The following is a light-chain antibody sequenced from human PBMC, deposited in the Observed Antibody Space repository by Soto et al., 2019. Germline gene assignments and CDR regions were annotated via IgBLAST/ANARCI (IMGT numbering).Light chain of an antibody. CDR1: QSVSSY. CDR3: QQRSNWPPLT. J-gene: IGKJ4*01. Sequence: EIVLTQSPATLSLSPGERATLSCRASQSVSSYLAWYQQKPGQATRLLIDDASNRATGIPARFSGSGSGTDFTLTISSLEPEDFAVYYCQQRSNWPPLTFGGGTKVEIK. V-gene: IGKV3-11*01. CDR2: DAS.